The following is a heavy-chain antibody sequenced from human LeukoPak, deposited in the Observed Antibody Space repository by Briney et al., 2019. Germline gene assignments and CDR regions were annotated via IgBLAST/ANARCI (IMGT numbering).Heavy chain of an antibody. D-gene: IGHD3-3*01. Sequence: GGSLRLSCADSGFTFSGAAIHWVRQASGKGLEWVGRIRSKARSYATEYAASVRGRFTISREDSKNTAYLQMNSLKTEDTAIYYCLEMNKKGYWGQGTLVTVSS. CDR2: IRSKARSYAT. CDR3: LEMNKKGY. V-gene: IGHV3-73*01. CDR1: GFTFSGAA. J-gene: IGHJ4*02.